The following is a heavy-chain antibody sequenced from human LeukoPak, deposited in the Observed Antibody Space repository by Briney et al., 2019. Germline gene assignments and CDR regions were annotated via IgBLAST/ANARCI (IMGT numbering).Heavy chain of an antibody. CDR1: GFTFSSYT. V-gene: IGHV3-23*01. D-gene: IGHD3-10*01. J-gene: IGHJ6*02. CDR2: ISGSGGST. CDR3: AKPMVRGVRYYYYGMDV. Sequence: GGSLRLSCAASGFTFSSYTMSWVRQAPGKGLEWVSAISGSGGSTYYADSVKGRFTISRDNSKDTLYLQMNSLRAEDTAVYYCAKPMVRGVRYYYYGMDVWGQGTTVTVSS.